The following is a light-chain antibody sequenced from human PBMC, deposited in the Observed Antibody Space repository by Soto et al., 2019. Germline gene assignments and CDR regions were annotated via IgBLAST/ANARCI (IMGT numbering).Light chain of an antibody. CDR2: AAS. J-gene: IGKJ2*01. Sequence: DIQMTQSPSSLSASVGDRVTITCRASQGIRNGLGWYQQKPGKAPKRLIYAASSLQSGVPSRFSGSGSGTEFTLTINSLQAEDFATYYCLQHNTYPYSFGQGTKLEIK. CDR1: QGIRNG. CDR3: LQHNTYPYS. V-gene: IGKV1-17*01.